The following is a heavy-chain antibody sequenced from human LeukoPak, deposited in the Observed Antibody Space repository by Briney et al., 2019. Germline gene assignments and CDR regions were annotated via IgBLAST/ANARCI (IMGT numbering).Heavy chain of an antibody. V-gene: IGHV3-7*01. CDR2: IKQDGSEK. CDR3: ARDRIAVAGTGDFDY. Sequence: PGGSLRLSCAASGFTFSSYWMSWVRQAPGKGLEWVANIKQDGSEKYYVDSVKGRFTISRDNAKNSLYLQINSLRAEDTAVYYCARDRIAVAGTGDFDYWGQGTLVTVSS. D-gene: IGHD6-19*01. CDR1: GFTFSSYW. J-gene: IGHJ4*02.